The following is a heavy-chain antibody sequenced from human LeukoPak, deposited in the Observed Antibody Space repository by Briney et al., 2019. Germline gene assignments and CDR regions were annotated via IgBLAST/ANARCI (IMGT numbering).Heavy chain of an antibody. CDR3: ARGRIAAAITFDY. J-gene: IGHJ4*02. CDR1: GFNFSSYS. V-gene: IGHV3-21*01. D-gene: IGHD6-13*01. Sequence: GGSLRLSCAASGFNFSSYSMNWVRQAPGKGLEWVSSISSSSSYIYYADSVKGRFTTSRDNAKNSLYLQMNSLRAEDTAVYYCARGRIAAAITFDYWGQGTLVTVSS. CDR2: ISSSSSYI.